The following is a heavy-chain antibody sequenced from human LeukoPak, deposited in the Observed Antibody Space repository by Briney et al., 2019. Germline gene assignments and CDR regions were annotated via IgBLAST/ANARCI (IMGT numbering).Heavy chain of an antibody. CDR2: MWYDGSNK. D-gene: IGHD3-3*01. CDR1: GFTFSSYG. CDR3: ARDTIPYGMDV. V-gene: IGHV3-33*01. J-gene: IGHJ6*02. Sequence: GGSLRLSCAASGFTFSSYGMHWVRQAPGKGLEWVAVMWYDGSNKYYADSVKGRFTISRDNSKNTLYLQMNSLRAEDTAVYYCARDTIPYGMDVWGQGTTVTVSS.